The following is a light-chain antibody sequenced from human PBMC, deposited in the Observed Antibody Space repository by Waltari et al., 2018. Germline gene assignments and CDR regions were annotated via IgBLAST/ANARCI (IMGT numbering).Light chain of an antibody. Sequence: QSALTQPASVPGSPGPSITITCTGTNSDIATYNYVSWYQQHPGKAPKLIIYEVSNRPSGVSNRFSGSKSGNTASLTISGLQAEDEADYYCSSYTSSSTLVFGTGTKVTVL. CDR3: SSYTSSSTLV. CDR1: NSDIATYNY. V-gene: IGLV2-14*01. CDR2: EVS. J-gene: IGLJ1*01.